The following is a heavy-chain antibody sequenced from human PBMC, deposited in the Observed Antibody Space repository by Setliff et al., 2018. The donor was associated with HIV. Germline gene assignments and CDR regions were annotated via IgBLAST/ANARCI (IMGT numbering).Heavy chain of an antibody. V-gene: IGHV1-18*01. CDR2: ISTYNGKS. Sequence: ASVKVSCKASGYTFTSYGVTWVRQAPGQGLEWMGWISTYNGKSKSAQTVEGRVTLTTDSSTTTAYMELRTLTSDDTAVYYCARLGSGWSDSYYYAMDVWGQGTTVTISS. CDR3: ARLGSGWSDSYYYAMDV. CDR1: GYTFTSYG. D-gene: IGHD6-19*01. J-gene: IGHJ6*02.